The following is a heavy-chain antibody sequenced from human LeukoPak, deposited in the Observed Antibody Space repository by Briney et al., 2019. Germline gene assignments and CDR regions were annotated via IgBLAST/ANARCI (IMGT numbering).Heavy chain of an antibody. J-gene: IGHJ4*02. CDR3: AGQYTPNWRYFDS. D-gene: IGHD1-1*01. CDR1: GGSISTSNW. V-gene: IGHV4-4*02. CDR2: VFHSGYL. Sequence: SETLSLTCTVSGGSISTSNWWCWVRQSPGKGLEWIGEVFHSGYLKYSPSLRSRVTISLETSKNQFSLQLRSVTAADTAVYYCAGQYTPNWRYFDSWGQGALVTVSS.